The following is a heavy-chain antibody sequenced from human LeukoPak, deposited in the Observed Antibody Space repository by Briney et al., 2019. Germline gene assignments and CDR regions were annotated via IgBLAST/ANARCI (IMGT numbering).Heavy chain of an antibody. J-gene: IGHJ5*02. CDR2: VTGSGGGT. CDR3: AKGAASALVDWFDP. Sequence: GGSLRLSCAASGFILIIYAMMWVRQAPGKGLEWVSSVTGSGGGTFYADSVKGRFTVSRDNSQDTLYLQMNSLGAEDTAVYYCAKGAASALVDWFDPWGQGTLVTVSS. V-gene: IGHV3-23*01. D-gene: IGHD6-25*01. CDR1: GFILIIYA.